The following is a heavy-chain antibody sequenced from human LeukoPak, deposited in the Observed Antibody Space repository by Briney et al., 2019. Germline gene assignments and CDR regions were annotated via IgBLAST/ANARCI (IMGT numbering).Heavy chain of an antibody. V-gene: IGHV3-48*03. Sequence: GGSLRLSCAASGFAFSSYEMNWVRQAPGKGPEWISYISGGRDTMYYADSVKGRFTSSRDNAKNSLFLQMNSLRAEDTAVYYCARDQSSYYYGSGSYYGYYGMDVWGQGTTVTVSS. CDR3: ARDQSSYYYGSGSYYGYYGMDV. CDR1: GFAFSSYE. J-gene: IGHJ6*02. D-gene: IGHD3-10*01. CDR2: ISGGRDTM.